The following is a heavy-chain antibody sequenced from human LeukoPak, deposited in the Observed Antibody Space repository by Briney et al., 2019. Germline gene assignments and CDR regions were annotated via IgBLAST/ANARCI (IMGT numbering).Heavy chain of an antibody. CDR2: ISDSGGRT. D-gene: IGHD3-22*01. V-gene: IGHV3-23*01. CDR3: AKRGVVIRVILVGFHKEAYYFDS. Sequence: GGSLRPSCALSGITLSNYGMSWVRPAPGKGLEWVAGISDSGGRTNYTDSVKGRFTISRDNPKNTLYLQMNSLRAEDTAVYFCAKRGVVIRVILVGFHKEAYYFDSWGQGALVTVSS. J-gene: IGHJ4*02. CDR1: GITLSNYG.